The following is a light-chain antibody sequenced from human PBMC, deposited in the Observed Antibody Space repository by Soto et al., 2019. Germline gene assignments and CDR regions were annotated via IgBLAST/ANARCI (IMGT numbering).Light chain of an antibody. J-gene: IGKJ2*01. V-gene: IGKV3-15*01. CDR1: QSVTTN. Sequence: ETVLTQSPATLSVSPGERATFSCRASQSVTTNLAWYQQKPGQVPRLLIDGASTRATGIPAMFSGSGSGTEFTLSISRLQSDYCAIYHDQHYHSWPHTFGQGTKLEIK. CDR2: GAS. CDR3: QHYHSWPHT.